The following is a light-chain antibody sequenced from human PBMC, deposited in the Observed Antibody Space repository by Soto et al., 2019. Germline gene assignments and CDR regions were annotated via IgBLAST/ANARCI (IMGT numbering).Light chain of an antibody. CDR3: QQSYSTPPWT. Sequence: DIRMTQSPSSRSESVGDRVTITFRASQSIARDLNWYQQKSGKAPKFLIYAASSLQNGVPSRFSGRGSGTDFTLTISSLQPEDSATYFCQQSYSTPPWTFGQGTKVDIK. CDR1: QSIARD. V-gene: IGKV1-39*01. J-gene: IGKJ1*01. CDR2: AAS.